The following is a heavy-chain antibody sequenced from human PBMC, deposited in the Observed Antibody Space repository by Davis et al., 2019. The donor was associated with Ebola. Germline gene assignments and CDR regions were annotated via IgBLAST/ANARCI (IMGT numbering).Heavy chain of an antibody. CDR2: ISSSSSTI. CDR3: ARDLIDKGGSYWAYYYGMDV. Sequence: GESLKISCAASGFTFSSYSMNWVRQAPGKGLEWVPYISSSSSTIYYADSVKGRFTISRDNAKNSLYLQMNSLRAEDTAVYYCARDLIDKGGSYWAYYYGMDVWGQGTTVTVSS. CDR1: GFTFSSYS. D-gene: IGHD1-26*01. J-gene: IGHJ6*02. V-gene: IGHV3-48*04.